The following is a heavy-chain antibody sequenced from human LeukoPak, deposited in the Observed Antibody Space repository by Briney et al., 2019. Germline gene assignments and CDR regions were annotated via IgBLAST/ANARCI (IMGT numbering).Heavy chain of an antibody. V-gene: IGHV4-39*07. D-gene: IGHD2-15*01. CDR1: GGSISSSSYY. CDR2: IYYSGST. J-gene: IGHJ3*02. Sequence: PSETLSLTCTVSGGSISSSSYYWGWIRQPPGKGLEWIGSIYYSGSTYYNPSLKSRVTISVDTSKNQFSLKLSSVTAADTAVYYCASGDCSGGSCDNAFDIWGQGTMVTVSS. CDR3: ASGDCSGGSCDNAFDI.